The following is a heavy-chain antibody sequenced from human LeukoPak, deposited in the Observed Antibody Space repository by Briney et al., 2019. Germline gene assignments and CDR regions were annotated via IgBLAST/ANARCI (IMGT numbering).Heavy chain of an antibody. CDR3: AKYDFWSGYYPNWYFDL. CDR1: GFTFSSYA. CDR2: ISGSGGST. Sequence: GGSLRLSCAASGFTFSSYAMSWVRQAPGKGLEWVSAISGSGGSTYYADSVKGRFTISRDNSKNTLHLQMNSLRAEDTAVYYCAKYDFWSGYYPNWYFDLWGRGTLVTVSS. J-gene: IGHJ2*01. V-gene: IGHV3-23*01. D-gene: IGHD3-3*01.